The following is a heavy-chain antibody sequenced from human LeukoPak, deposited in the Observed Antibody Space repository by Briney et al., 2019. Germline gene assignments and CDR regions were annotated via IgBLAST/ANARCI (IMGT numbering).Heavy chain of an antibody. Sequence: PSETLSLTCTVSGGSISSSSYYWGWIRQPPGKGLEWIGSVYSSGSIYYNPSLKSRVTISVDTSRNQFSLKLSSVTAADTAVYYCARHAPEWLLPDAFDIWGQGTMVTVSS. V-gene: IGHV4-39*01. CDR1: GGSISSSSYY. CDR3: ARHAPEWLLPDAFDI. D-gene: IGHD3-3*01. CDR2: VYSSGSI. J-gene: IGHJ3*02.